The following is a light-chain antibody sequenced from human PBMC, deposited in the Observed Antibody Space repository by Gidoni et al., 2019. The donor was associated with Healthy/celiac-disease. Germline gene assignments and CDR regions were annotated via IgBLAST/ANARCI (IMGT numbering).Light chain of an antibody. CDR1: QRVSSN. CDR3: QQYNNWPPSIT. CDR2: GAS. J-gene: IGKJ5*01. Sequence: EIVMTQSPATSSVSPGERATLSCRASQRVSSNVAWYQQKPGQAPRLLIYGASTRATGIPARFSGSGSGTEFTLTISSLQSEDCAVYYCQQYNNWPPSITFGQGTRLEIK. V-gene: IGKV3-15*01.